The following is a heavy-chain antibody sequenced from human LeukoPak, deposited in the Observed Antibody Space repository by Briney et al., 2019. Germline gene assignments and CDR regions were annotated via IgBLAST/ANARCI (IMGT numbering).Heavy chain of an antibody. D-gene: IGHD6-19*01. Sequence: PGGSLRLSCAASGFTFSSYSMNWVRQAPGKGLEWVSSISSSSSYIYYADSVKGRFTISRDNAKNSLYLQMNSLRAEDTAVYYCATHPGIAVAASYYFDYWGQGTLVTVSS. CDR1: GFTFSSYS. J-gene: IGHJ4*02. CDR2: ISSSSSYI. V-gene: IGHV3-21*01. CDR3: ATHPGIAVAASYYFDY.